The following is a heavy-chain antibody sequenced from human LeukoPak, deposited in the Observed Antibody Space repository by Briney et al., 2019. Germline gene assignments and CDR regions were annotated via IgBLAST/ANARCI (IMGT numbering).Heavy chain of an antibody. D-gene: IGHD3-3*01. CDR1: GFTFSSYA. J-gene: IGHJ4*02. CDR2: ISGSGGST. Sequence: GGSLRLSCAASGFTFSSYAMSWVRQAPGKGLEWVSAISGSGGSTYYADSVKGRFTISRDSSKNTLYLQMNSLRAEDTAVYYCAKETSATIFGVVITHEFDYWGQGTLVTVSS. CDR3: AKETSATIFGVVITHEFDY. V-gene: IGHV3-23*01.